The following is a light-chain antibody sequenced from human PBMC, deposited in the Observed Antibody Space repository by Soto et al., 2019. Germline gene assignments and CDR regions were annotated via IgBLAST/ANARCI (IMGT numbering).Light chain of an antibody. J-gene: IGKJ2*01. Sequence: EIVMTQSPATLSVSPGDRATLSCRASQSVSINLAWYQQRPGQAARLLIYAASTRATGIPARFSGSGSGTEFTLTISSLQPEDFAVYYCQQYNEWPPYTFGQGTKLEIK. CDR2: AAS. CDR1: QSVSIN. CDR3: QQYNEWPPYT. V-gene: IGKV3-15*01.